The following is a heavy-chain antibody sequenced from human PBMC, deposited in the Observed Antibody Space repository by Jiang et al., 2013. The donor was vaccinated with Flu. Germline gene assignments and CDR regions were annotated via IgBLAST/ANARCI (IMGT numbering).Heavy chain of an antibody. CDR2: ISSSSSTI. CDR3: ARDQPPGYSSSWLFGPNFDY. CDR1: GFTFSSYS. Sequence: VQLVESGGGLVQPGGSLRLSCAASGFTFSSYSMNWVRQAPGKGLEWVSYISSSSSTIYYADSVKGRFTISRDNAKNSLYLQMNSLRDEDTAVYYCARDQPPGYSSSWLFGPNFDYWGQGTWSPSPQ. J-gene: IGHJ4*02. D-gene: IGHD6-13*01. V-gene: IGHV3-48*02.